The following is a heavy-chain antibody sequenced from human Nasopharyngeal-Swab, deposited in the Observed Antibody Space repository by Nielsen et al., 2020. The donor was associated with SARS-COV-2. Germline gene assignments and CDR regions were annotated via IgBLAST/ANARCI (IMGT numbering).Heavy chain of an antibody. J-gene: IGHJ5*01. D-gene: IGHD2-15*01. CDR3: AKDSRRGVVVAAEFFFDS. CDR1: GVNFEDYT. Sequence: GGSLRLSCAASGVNFEDYTMHWVRQFPGKGLEWVSLINWDGDITYYADSVEGRFTVSRDNSKNYLYQQLNDLKTGDTALYYCAKDSRRGVVVAAEFFFDSWGQGTLVTVSS. CDR2: INWDGDIT. V-gene: IGHV3-43*01.